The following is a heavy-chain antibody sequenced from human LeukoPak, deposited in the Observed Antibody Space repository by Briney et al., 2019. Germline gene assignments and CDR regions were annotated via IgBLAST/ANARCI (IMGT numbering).Heavy chain of an antibody. Sequence: PGGSLRLSCVTSGFTFTNHWMSWVRQAPGKGLEWVANIREDGGHTNYVDSVKGRFTISRDNAKNSMYLQMNSLRAEDTAVYYCASYSSGSFDYWGQGTLVTVSS. CDR1: GFTFTNHW. J-gene: IGHJ4*02. CDR2: IREDGGHT. CDR3: ASYSSGSFDY. D-gene: IGHD6-19*01. V-gene: IGHV3-7*01.